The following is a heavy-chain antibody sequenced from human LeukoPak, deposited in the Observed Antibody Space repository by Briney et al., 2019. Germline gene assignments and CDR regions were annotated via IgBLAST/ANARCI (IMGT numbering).Heavy chain of an antibody. V-gene: IGHV3-23*01. CDR3: AKHLREARAPNNWFDP. CDR1: GFTFSSYA. J-gene: IGHJ5*02. CDR2: VSGSGGST. D-gene: IGHD1-26*01. Sequence: GGSLRLSCAASGFTFSSYAMSWVRQAPGKGLEWVSAVSGSGGSTYYADSVKGRFTISSDNSKNTLYLQMTSLRAEDTAVNSCAKHLREARAPNNWFDPWGQGTLVTVSP.